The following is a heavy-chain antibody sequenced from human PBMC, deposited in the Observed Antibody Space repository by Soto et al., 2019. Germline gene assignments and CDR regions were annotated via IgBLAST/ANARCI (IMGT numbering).Heavy chain of an antibody. CDR2: INVGNGNT. V-gene: IGHV1-3*01. J-gene: IGHJ4*02. CDR1: GYTFTNYP. CDR3: ASSSERGH. Sequence: VQLVQSGAEVKKPGASVKVSCKASGYTFTNYPIHWVRQAPGQGLEWMGWINVGNGNTKYSQKYQGRVTLTRDTSASTAYMELSSLGSEDTAVYYGASSSERGHWGQGTLVTVSS.